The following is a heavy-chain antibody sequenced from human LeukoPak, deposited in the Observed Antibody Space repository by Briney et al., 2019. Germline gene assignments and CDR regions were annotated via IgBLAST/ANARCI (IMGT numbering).Heavy chain of an antibody. J-gene: IGHJ4*02. Sequence: ASVKVSCKASGHTFTSYDINWVRQATGQGLEWMGWMNPNSGNTGYAQKFQGRVTITRNTSISTAYMELSSLRSEDTAVYYCAREVQSEGFDYWGQGTLVTVSS. CDR3: AREVQSEGFDY. V-gene: IGHV1-8*03. CDR1: GHTFTSYD. D-gene: IGHD3-10*01. CDR2: MNPNSGNT.